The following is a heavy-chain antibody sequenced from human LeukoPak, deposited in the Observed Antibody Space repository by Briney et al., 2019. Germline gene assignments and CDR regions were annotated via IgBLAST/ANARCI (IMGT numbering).Heavy chain of an antibody. CDR1: GVTFSSYA. J-gene: IGHJ6*03. V-gene: IGHV1-69*05. CDR2: ILPVFGTV. CDR3: ATNPMTGYHLGDYYYFYMAV. D-gene: IGHD1-20*01. Sequence: ASVKVSCKASGVTFSSYAISWVRQAPGQGLEWIGGILPVFGTVNSAQKFQGRVTITKDDSTTTAYMELSSLRSEDTAVYYCATNPMTGYHLGDYYYFYMAVWGTGTTVTVS.